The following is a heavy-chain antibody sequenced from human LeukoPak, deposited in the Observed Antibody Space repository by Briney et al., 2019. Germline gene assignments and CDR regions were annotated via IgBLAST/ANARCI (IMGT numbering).Heavy chain of an antibody. CDR3: ARDPMVNDY. V-gene: IGHV3-23*01. CDR2: ISGSGGST. CDR1: GFTFSSYA. D-gene: IGHD5-18*01. Sequence: TGGSLRLSCAASGFTFSSYAMSCVRQAPGKGLEWVSAISGSGGSTYYADSVKGRFTISRDNSKNTLYLQMNSLRAEDTAVYYCARDPMVNDYWGQGTLVTVSS. J-gene: IGHJ4*02.